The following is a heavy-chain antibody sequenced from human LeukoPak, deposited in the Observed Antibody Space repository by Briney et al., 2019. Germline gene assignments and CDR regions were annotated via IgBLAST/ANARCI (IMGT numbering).Heavy chain of an antibody. CDR3: ARVIVGDFDY. Sequence: ASVTVSCKASGHTFTGYYMHWVRQAPGQGLEWMGRINPNSGGTNYAQKFQGRVTMTRDTSISTAYMELSRLRSDDTAVYYCARVIVGDFDYWGQGALVTVSS. J-gene: IGHJ4*02. V-gene: IGHV1-2*06. CDR1: GHTFTGYY. D-gene: IGHD1-26*01. CDR2: INPNSGGT.